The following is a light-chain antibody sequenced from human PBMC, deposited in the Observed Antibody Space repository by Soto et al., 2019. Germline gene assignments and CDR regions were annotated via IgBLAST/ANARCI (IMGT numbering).Light chain of an antibody. Sequence: EIVLTQSPGTLSLSPGERATLSCRASQTVSSSYLAWYQQKPGQAPRLLIYGASSRATGIPDRFSGSGSGTDFTLTISRLEPEDFAVYFCQQYDHWPRTFGQGTKVDI. V-gene: IGKV3-20*01. J-gene: IGKJ1*01. CDR1: QTVSSSY. CDR3: QQYDHWPRT. CDR2: GAS.